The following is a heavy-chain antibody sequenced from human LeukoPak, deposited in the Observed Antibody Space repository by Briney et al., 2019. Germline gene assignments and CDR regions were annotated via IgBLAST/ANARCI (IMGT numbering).Heavy chain of an antibody. CDR2: ISPDGSTT. V-gene: IGHV3-74*01. Sequence: GGCLRLSCAASGYSISSYWKHWVRKVPGKGLVWVSRISPDGSTTGYADSVKGRFTASRDNARNTLYLQINSLRAEDSAVYYCTRDRTTITLFELWGQGTLVTVSS. CDR1: GYSISSYW. CDR3: TRDRTTITLFEL. D-gene: IGHD4-11*01. J-gene: IGHJ4*02.